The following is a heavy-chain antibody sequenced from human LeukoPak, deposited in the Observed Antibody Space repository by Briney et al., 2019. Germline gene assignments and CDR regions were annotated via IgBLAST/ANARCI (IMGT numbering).Heavy chain of an antibody. CDR2: ISSSSSYI. J-gene: IGHJ5*02. Sequence: GGSLRLSCAASGFTFSSYSMNWVRQAPGKGLEWVSSISSSSSYIYYADSVKGRFTISRDNAKNSLYLQMNSLRVEDTAVYYCARYSRGDGYTANWFDPWGQGTLVTVSS. CDR3: ARYSRGDGYTANWFDP. D-gene: IGHD5-24*01. V-gene: IGHV3-21*01. CDR1: GFTFSSYS.